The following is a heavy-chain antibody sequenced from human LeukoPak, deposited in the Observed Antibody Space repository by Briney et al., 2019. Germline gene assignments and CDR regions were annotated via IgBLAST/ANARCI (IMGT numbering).Heavy chain of an antibody. CDR3: ARHRISSSWYPMGFQH. J-gene: IGHJ1*01. CDR2: ISAYNGNT. D-gene: IGHD6-13*01. Sequence: ASVKVSCKASGYTFTSYGISWVRQAPGQGLEWMGWISAYNGNTNYAQKLQGRVTMTTDTSTSTAYMELRGLRSDDTAVYYCARHRISSSWYPMGFQHWGQGTLVTVSS. V-gene: IGHV1-18*01. CDR1: GYTFTSYG.